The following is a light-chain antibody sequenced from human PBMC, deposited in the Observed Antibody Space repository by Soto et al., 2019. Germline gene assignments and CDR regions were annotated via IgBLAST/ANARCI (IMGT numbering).Light chain of an antibody. CDR2: YDS. J-gene: IGLJ3*02. CDR1: NIGTKS. CDR3: QVWDSSTDRV. Sequence: SYELTQPPSVSVAPGKTARITCGENNIGTKSVHWYQQRPGQAPVMVIFYDSNRPSGIPERFSGSNSGNTATLTISRVEAGDEADYYGQVWDSSTDRVFGGGTKLTVL. V-gene: IGLV3-21*04.